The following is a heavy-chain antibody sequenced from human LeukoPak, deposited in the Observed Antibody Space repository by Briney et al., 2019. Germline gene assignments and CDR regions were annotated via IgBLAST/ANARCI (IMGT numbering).Heavy chain of an antibody. CDR3: ARVRPGSGSYYALDY. D-gene: IGHD1-26*01. J-gene: IGHJ4*02. V-gene: IGHV4-59*01. Sequence: KSSETLSLTCTVSGGSISSYYWSWIRQPPGKGLEWIGYIYYSGSTNCNPSLKSRVTISVDTSKNQFSLKLSSVTAADTAVYYCARVRPGSGSYYALDYWGQGTLVTVSS. CDR1: GGSISSYY. CDR2: IYYSGST.